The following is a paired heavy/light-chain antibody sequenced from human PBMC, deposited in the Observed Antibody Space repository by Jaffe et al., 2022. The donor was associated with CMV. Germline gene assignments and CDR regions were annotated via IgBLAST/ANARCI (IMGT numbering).Light chain of an antibody. V-gene: IGKV3-11*01. J-gene: IGKJ4*01. CDR1: QSVSNY. CDR3: QQRSNWPLT. CDR2: DAS. Sequence: EIVLTQSPATLSLSPGERATLFCRASQSVSNYFAWYQQKPGQAPRLLIYDASNRATGIPARFSGSGSGTDFTLTISSLEPEDFAVYYCQQRSNWPLTFGGGTKVEIK.
Heavy chain of an antibody. V-gene: IGHV3-23*04. CDR2: IGGSTGNT. J-gene: IGHJ4*02. D-gene: IGHD3-10*01. CDR3: AKDLRIRGLSDY. Sequence: EVQLVESGGVLVQPGGSLRLSCAASGFTFSSYAMGWVRQAPGKGLEWVSSIGGSTGNTYYADSVKGRFTISRDDSKNTLYLQMNSLRADDTAVYYCAKDLRIRGLSDYWGQGTLVTVSS. CDR1: GFTFSSYA.